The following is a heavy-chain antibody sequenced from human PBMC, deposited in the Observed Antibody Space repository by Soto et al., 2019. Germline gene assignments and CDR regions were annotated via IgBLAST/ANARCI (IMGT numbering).Heavy chain of an antibody. Sequence: GGSLRLSCAASGFTFSSYAMHWVRQAPGKGLEWVAVISYDGSNKYYADSVKGRFTISRDNSKNTLYLQMNSLRAEDTAVYYCARDRGDYGDHDYYYYYGMDVWGQGTTVTVSS. CDR2: ISYDGSNK. V-gene: IGHV3-30-3*01. J-gene: IGHJ6*02. CDR1: GFTFSSYA. CDR3: ARDRGDYGDHDYYYYYGMDV. D-gene: IGHD4-17*01.